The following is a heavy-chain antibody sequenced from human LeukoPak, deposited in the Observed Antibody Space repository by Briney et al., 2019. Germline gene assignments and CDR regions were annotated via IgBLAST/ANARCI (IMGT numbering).Heavy chain of an antibody. V-gene: IGHV3-23*01. CDR2: ISGSGGST. J-gene: IGHJ4*02. CDR3: AISLNYYDFWSGYSFDY. D-gene: IGHD3-3*01. CDR1: GFTLSSYW. Sequence: TGGSLRLSCAASGFTLSSYWMSWVRQAPGKGLEWVSAISGSGGSTYYADSVKGRFTISRDNSKNTLYLQMNSLRAEDTAVYYCAISLNYYDFWSGYSFDYWGQGTLVTVSS.